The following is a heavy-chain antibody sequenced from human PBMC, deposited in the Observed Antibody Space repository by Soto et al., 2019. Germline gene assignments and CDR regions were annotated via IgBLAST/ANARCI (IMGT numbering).Heavy chain of an antibody. CDR1: GFTFSSHA. D-gene: IGHD6-13*01. V-gene: IGHV3-23*01. CDR2: ISGSGGST. CDR3: AKENGYSSSWFEFDY. J-gene: IGHJ4*02. Sequence: EVQLLESGGGLVQPGGSLRLSCAASGFTFSSHAMSWVRQAPGKGLEWVSAISGSGGSTYYADSVNGRFTISRDNSKNTLYLQMNSLRAEDTAVYYCAKENGYSSSWFEFDYWGQGTLVTVSS.